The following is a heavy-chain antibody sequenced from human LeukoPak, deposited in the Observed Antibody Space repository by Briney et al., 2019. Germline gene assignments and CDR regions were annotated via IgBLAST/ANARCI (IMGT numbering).Heavy chain of an antibody. CDR2: ISYDGSNK. Sequence: GGSLRLSCAASGFTFSSYAMHWDRQAPGKGLEWVAVISYDGSNKYYADSVKGRFTISRDNSKNTLYLQMNSLRAEDTAVYYCARGLGSSPFDYWGQGTLVTVSS. CDR1: GFTFSSYA. V-gene: IGHV3-30-3*01. D-gene: IGHD3-16*01. CDR3: ARGLGSSPFDY. J-gene: IGHJ4*02.